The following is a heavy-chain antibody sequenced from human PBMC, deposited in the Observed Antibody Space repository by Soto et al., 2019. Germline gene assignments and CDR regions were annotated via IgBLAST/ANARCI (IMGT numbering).Heavy chain of an antibody. V-gene: IGHV1-3*01. D-gene: IGHD3-3*01. CDR3: ARGAPYDFWSGYYTPFDY. Sequence: GASVKVSCKASGYTFTSYAMHWVRQAPGQRLEWMGWINAGNGNTKYSQKFQGRVTITRDTSASTAYMELSSLRSEDTAVYYCARGAPYDFWSGYYTPFDYWGQGTLVTVSS. CDR1: GYTFTSYA. J-gene: IGHJ4*02. CDR2: INAGNGNT.